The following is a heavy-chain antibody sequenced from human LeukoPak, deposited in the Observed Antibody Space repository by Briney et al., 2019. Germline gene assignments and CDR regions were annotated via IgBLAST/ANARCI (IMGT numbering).Heavy chain of an antibody. J-gene: IGHJ6*03. V-gene: IGHV4-38-2*02. Sequence: SETLSLTCTVSGYSISSGYYWGWIRQPPGKGLEWIGSIYYSGSTYYNPSLKSRVTISVDTSKNQFSLKLSSVTAADTAVYYCAREATVTKYYYVDVWGKGTTVTVSS. D-gene: IGHD4-17*01. CDR3: AREATVTKYYYVDV. CDR1: GYSISSGYY. CDR2: IYYSGST.